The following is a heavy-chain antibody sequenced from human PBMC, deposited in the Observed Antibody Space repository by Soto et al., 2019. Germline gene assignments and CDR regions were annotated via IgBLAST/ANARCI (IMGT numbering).Heavy chain of an antibody. CDR3: AKTRKRITMVRGVPNWFDP. V-gene: IGHV3-23*01. CDR1: GFTFSSYA. Sequence: EVQLLESGGGLVQPGGSLRLSCAASGFTFSSYAMSWVRQAPGKGLEWVSAISGSGGSTYYADSVKGRFTISRDNSKNPLYLKMNSLRAEDTAVYYCAKTRKRITMVRGVPNWFDPWGQGTLVTVSS. CDR2: ISGSGGST. D-gene: IGHD3-10*01. J-gene: IGHJ5*02.